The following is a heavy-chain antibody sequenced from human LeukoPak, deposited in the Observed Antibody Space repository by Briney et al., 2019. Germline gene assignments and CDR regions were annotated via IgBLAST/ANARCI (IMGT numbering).Heavy chain of an antibody. CDR2: IYSGGSI. Sequence: GGSLRLSCAASGFTVSSNYMSWVRQAPGKGLEWVSVIYSGGSIYYADSVKGRFTISRDNSKNTLYLQMNSLRAEDTAVYYCARTPLGSGSATYYFDYWGQGTLVTVSS. CDR3: ARTPLGSGSATYYFDY. D-gene: IGHD3-3*01. CDR1: GFTVSSNY. V-gene: IGHV3-66*02. J-gene: IGHJ4*02.